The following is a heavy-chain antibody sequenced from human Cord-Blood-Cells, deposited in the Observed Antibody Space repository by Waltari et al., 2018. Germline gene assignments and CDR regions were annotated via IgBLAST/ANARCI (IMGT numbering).Heavy chain of an antibody. CDR1: GFTFSRSG. Sequence: QVQLVESGGGVVQPGRSLRLSCAASGFTFSRSGMHWVRPAPGKWLEGVACISYDGSKKYYADSGKSRFTISRDNSKNTLYLQMNSLRAEDTAVYYCAKLGMSGGDWGQGTLVTVSS. CDR2: ISYDGSKK. CDR3: AKLGMSGGD. V-gene: IGHV3-30*18. J-gene: IGHJ4*02. D-gene: IGHD7-27*01.